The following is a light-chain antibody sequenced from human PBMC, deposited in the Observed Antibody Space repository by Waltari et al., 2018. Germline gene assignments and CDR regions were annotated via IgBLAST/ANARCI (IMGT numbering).Light chain of an antibody. Sequence: QSVVTQPPSASGTPGQRVTMSCSGSSSNIGTYAVTWSQQLPGTAPKLLIYSNNQRPSGVPDRFSGSKSGTSASLAISGLQSEDEADYYCAAWDDSLNGPVFGTGTKVTVL. V-gene: IGLV1-44*01. J-gene: IGLJ1*01. CDR3: AAWDDSLNGPV. CDR1: SSNIGTYA. CDR2: SNN.